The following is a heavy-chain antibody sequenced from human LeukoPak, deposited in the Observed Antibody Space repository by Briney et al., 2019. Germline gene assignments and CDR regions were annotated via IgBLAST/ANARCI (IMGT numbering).Heavy chain of an antibody. Sequence: ASETLSLTCTVSGGSISSYYWGWIRQPPGKGLEWIGSIYYSGSTYYNPSLKSRVTISVDTSKNQFSLKLSSVTAADTAVYYCARVADARGDYWGQGTLVTVSS. V-gene: IGHV4-39*07. D-gene: IGHD3-16*01. CDR1: GGSISSYY. CDR3: ARVADARGDY. J-gene: IGHJ4*02. CDR2: IYYSGST.